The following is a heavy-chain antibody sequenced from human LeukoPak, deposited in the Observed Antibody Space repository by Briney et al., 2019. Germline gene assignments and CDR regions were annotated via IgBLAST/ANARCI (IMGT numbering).Heavy chain of an antibody. CDR2: IYTSGST. CDR1: GDSISGFY. V-gene: IGHV4-4*07. Sequence: SETLSLTCTVSGDSISGFYWSWIRQAAGKGLEWIGHIYTSGSTNYNPSLKSRVTMSVDMSKNQFSLKLRSVTAADTAVYYCARGVAFDIWGQGTMVTVSS. J-gene: IGHJ3*02. CDR3: ARGVAFDI. D-gene: IGHD3-10*01.